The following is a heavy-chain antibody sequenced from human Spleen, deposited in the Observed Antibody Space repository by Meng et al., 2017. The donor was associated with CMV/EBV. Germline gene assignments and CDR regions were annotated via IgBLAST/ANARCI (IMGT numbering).Heavy chain of an antibody. CDR2: IQNDGSNK. V-gene: IGHV3-30*02. Sequence: GGSLRLSCAASGFTFNNYGMHWVRQAPGKGLEGVSFIQNDGSNKYYADSVKGRFTIARDNFMNTLYLQMNSLRVEDTALYFCARDPIPGFTYRDGYNWFDPWGQGTLVTVSS. J-gene: IGHJ5*02. CDR1: GFTFNNYG. CDR3: ARDPIPGFTYRDGYNWFDP. D-gene: IGHD2-21*01.